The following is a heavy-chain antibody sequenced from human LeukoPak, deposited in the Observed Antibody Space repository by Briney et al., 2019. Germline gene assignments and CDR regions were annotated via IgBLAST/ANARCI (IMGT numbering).Heavy chain of an antibody. V-gene: IGHV3-21*01. J-gene: IGHJ4*02. CDR3: ARAPYCSGGSCYRKLFDY. CDR2: ISSSSSYI. D-gene: IGHD2-15*01. Sequence: GGSLRLSCAASGFTFSSYSMNWVRQAPGKGLEWASSISSSSSYIYYADSVKGRFTISRDNAKNSLYLQMNSLRAEDTAVYYCARAPYCSGGSCYRKLFDYWGQGTLVTVSS. CDR1: GFTFSSYS.